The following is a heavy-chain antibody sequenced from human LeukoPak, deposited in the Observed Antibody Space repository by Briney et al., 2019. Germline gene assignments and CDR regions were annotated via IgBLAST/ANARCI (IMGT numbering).Heavy chain of an antibody. Sequence: SDTLSLTCAVYGGSFSGYYWSWIRQPPAKGLEWIGEINHSGSTNYHPSLTSRVTISVATSKNQFSLKLSSMPAADTAVYYCARGVVVMVRGSRIYYFDYWGQGTLVTVSS. D-gene: IGHD3-10*01. V-gene: IGHV4-34*01. CDR3: ARGVVVMVRGSRIYYFDY. J-gene: IGHJ4*02. CDR2: INHSGST. CDR1: GGSFSGYY.